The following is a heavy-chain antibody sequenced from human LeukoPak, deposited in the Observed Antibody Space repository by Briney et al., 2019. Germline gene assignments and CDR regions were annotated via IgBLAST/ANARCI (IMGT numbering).Heavy chain of an antibody. D-gene: IGHD6-6*01. J-gene: IGHJ5*02. CDR3: ARDWGGIAARGPNWFDP. CDR1: GFSLSTSGVG. Sequence: SGPTLVNPTQTLTLTCTFSGFSLSTSGVGVGWIRQPPGKALEWLALIYWDDDKRYSPSLKSRFTITKDTSKNQVVLTMTNMDPVDTATYYCARDWGGIAARGPNWFDPWGQGTLVTVSS. CDR2: IYWDDDK. V-gene: IGHV2-5*02.